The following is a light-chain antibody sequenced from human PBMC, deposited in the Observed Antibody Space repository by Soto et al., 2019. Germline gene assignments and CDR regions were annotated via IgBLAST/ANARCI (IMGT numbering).Light chain of an antibody. J-gene: IGKJ1*01. Sequence: EIVMTQSPATLSVSPGERATLSCRASQSVSSNLACYQQKPGQAPRLLIYGASSRATGIPDRFSGSGSGTDFTLTISRLEPEDFAVYYCQQYGSSLWTFGQGTKVDIK. CDR3: QQYGSSLWT. V-gene: IGKV3-20*01. CDR2: GAS. CDR1: QSVSSN.